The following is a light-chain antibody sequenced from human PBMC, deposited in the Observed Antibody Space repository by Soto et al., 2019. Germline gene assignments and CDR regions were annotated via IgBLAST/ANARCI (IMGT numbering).Light chain of an antibody. V-gene: IGLV2-23*02. Sequence: QSVLTQPASVSGSPGQSITISCTGTSSDVGCYNLVSWYQQHPGKAPKLMIYEVSKRPSGVSNRFSGSKSGTTASLTISGLQAEDEADYYCCSYAGSSTHYVFGTGTKVTVL. J-gene: IGLJ1*01. CDR1: SSDVGCYNL. CDR2: EVS. CDR3: CSYAGSSTHYV.